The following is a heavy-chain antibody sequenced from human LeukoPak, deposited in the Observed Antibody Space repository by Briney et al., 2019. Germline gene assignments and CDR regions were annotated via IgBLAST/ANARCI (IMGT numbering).Heavy chain of an antibody. CDR3: ARTPKADYYYGMDV. CDR2: ISHSGST. CDR1: GGSFSGYY. Sequence: SETLSLTCAVYGGSFSGYYWSWIRQPPGKGLEWIGEISHSGSTNYNPSLKSRVTISVDTSKNQCSLKLSSVTAADTAVYYCARTPKADYYYGMDVWGKGTTVTVSS. V-gene: IGHV4-34*01. J-gene: IGHJ6*04. D-gene: IGHD6-19*01.